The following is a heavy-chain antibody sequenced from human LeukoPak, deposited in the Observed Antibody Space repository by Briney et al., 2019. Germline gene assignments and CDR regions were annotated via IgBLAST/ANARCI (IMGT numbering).Heavy chain of an antibody. V-gene: IGHV4-39*07. J-gene: IGHJ4*02. CDR3: ASRPRAMVATVRYFDY. CDR1: GGPISSSSYY. CDR2: IYYSGST. D-gene: IGHD5-12*01. Sequence: SETLSLTCTVSGGPISSSSYYWGWIRQPPGKGLEWIGSIYYSGSTYYNPSLKSRVTISVDTSKNQFSLKLSSVTAADTAVYYCASRPRAMVATVRYFDYWGQGTLVTVSS.